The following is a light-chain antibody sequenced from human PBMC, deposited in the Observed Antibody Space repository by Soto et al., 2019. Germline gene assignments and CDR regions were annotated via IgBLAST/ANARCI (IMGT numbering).Light chain of an antibody. V-gene: IGLV2-14*01. CDR2: DVT. CDR1: SSDVGGYDY. J-gene: IGLJ3*02. Sequence: QSALTQPASGSGSPGQSITISFTGASSDVGGYDYVCWYQQHPGKAPKLMIYDVTNRPSGVSNRFSGSKSGNTASLSISGLQAEDEADYYCSSYSSTTTPRVFGGGTKLTVL. CDR3: SSYSSTTTPRV.